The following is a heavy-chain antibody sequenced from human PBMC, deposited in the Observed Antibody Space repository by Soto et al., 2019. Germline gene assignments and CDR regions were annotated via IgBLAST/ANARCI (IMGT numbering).Heavy chain of an antibody. J-gene: IGHJ6*02. V-gene: IGHV3-33*01. CDR2: IWYDGSNK. Sequence: GGSLRLSCAASGFTFSSYGMHWVRQAPGKGLEWVAVIWYDGSNKYYADSVKGRFTISRDNSKNTLYLQMNSLRAEDTAVYYCARPQNYYYYYGMDVWGQGTTVTVSS. CDR3: ARPQNYYYYYGMDV. CDR1: GFTFSSYG.